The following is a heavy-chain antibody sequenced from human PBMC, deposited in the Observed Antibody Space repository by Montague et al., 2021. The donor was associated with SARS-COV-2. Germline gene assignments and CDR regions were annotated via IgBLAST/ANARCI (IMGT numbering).Heavy chain of an antibody. CDR1: GFTFSNSA. D-gene: IGHD3-10*01. J-gene: IGHJ6*02. CDR3: AKDSYYYGLGYGMDV. CDR2: SSGSDGGT. Sequence: SLRLSCAASGFTFSNSAMNWVRQAPGKGLEWVSGSSGSDGGTHYXDSXQVRFTISRDNSKSVLYLQMNSLRAEDTALYYCAKDSYYYGLGYGMDVWGQGTTVTVSS. V-gene: IGHV3-23*01.